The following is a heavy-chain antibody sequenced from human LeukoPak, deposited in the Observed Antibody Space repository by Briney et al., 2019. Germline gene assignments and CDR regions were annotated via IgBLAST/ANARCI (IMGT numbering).Heavy chain of an antibody. D-gene: IGHD6-19*01. J-gene: IGHJ4*02. CDR3: AKETYIAVAGTGDY. V-gene: IGHV3-23*01. CDR2: ISGSGGST. Sequence: PGGSLRLSCAASGFTFSSYAMSWVRQAPGKGLEWVPAISGSGGSTYYADSVKGRFTISRDNSKNTLYLQMNSLRAEDTAVYYRAKETYIAVAGTGDYWGQGTLVTVSS. CDR1: GFTFSSYA.